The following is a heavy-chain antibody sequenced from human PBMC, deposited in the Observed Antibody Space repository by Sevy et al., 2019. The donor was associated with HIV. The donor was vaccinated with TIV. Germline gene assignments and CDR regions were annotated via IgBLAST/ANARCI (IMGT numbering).Heavy chain of an antibody. Sequence: GGSLRLSCVASGFIFSSYEMNWVRQAPGKGLEWVSYITNSGSSVYYSDSVRGRFTISRDNAKNSLFLQMNSLRAEDTALHYCARDLPPSATTVSHFDYWGRGTLVTVSS. V-gene: IGHV3-48*03. J-gene: IGHJ4*02. CDR3: ARDLPPSATTVSHFDY. CDR1: GFIFSSYE. CDR2: ITNSGSSV. D-gene: IGHD4-17*01.